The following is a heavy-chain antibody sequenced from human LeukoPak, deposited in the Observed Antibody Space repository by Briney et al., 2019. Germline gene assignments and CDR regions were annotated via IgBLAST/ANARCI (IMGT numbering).Heavy chain of an antibody. CDR2: TYYRAKWYN. J-gene: IGHJ5*02. CDR3: ARDRISIWFGESNWFDP. CDR1: VDSVSSNSAA. Sequence: SQTLSLTCALSVDSVSSNSAAWNWIRQSPSRGLEWLGRTYYRAKWYNDYAVSVKSRITINPDTSKNQFSLQLNSVTPEDTAVYYCARDRISIWFGESNWFDPWGQGTLVTVSS. D-gene: IGHD3-10*01. V-gene: IGHV6-1*01.